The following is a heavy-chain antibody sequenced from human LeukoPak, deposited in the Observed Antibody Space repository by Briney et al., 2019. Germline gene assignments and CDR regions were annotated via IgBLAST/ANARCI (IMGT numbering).Heavy chain of an antibody. D-gene: IGHD4-17*01. Sequence: GGSLRLSCAASGFTFSSYSMTWVRQAPGKGLEWVSYISSSTTVYYADSVKGRFTISRGNAKNSLYLQMNSLRAEDTAVYYCAKGPDYGDEDLDYWGQGTLVTVSS. CDR2: ISSSTTV. CDR1: GFTFSSYS. J-gene: IGHJ4*02. V-gene: IGHV3-48*01. CDR3: AKGPDYGDEDLDY.